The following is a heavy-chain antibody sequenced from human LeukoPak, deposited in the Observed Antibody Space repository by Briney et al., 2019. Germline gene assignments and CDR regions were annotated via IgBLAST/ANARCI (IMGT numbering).Heavy chain of an antibody. Sequence: SVKVSCKASGGTFSSYAISWVRQAPGQGLEWMGGIIPISGTANYAQKFQGRVTITADESTSTAYMELSSLRSEDTAVYYCARDSKPRYCSSTSCYGSFDYWGQGTLVTVSS. CDR1: GGTFSSYA. V-gene: IGHV1-69*13. J-gene: IGHJ4*02. D-gene: IGHD2-2*01. CDR2: IIPISGTA. CDR3: ARDSKPRYCSSTSCYGSFDY.